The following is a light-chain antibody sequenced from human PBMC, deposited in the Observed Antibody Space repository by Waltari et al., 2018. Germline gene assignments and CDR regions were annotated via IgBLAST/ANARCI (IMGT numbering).Light chain of an antibody. CDR2: AAT. CDR1: RAINTY. V-gene: IGKV1-17*01. Sequence: DTQMTQSPSSLPASAGDSVTINCRASRAINTYLHWYQKKPGQAPKRLIYAATTLETGVPSRVSGRGSGTDFSLTISSLQPEDFATYYCLQYNTPPWTFGQGTVVDIK. CDR3: LQYNTPPWT. J-gene: IGKJ1*01.